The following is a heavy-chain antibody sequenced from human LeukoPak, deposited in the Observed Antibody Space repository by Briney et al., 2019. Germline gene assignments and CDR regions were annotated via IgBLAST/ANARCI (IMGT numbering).Heavy chain of an antibody. V-gene: IGHV1-69*04. CDR1: GGTFSSYA. CDR2: IIPILGIA. J-gene: IGHJ4*02. D-gene: IGHD4-23*01. Sequence: ASVKVSCKASGGTFSSYAISWERQAPGQGLEWMGRIIPILGIANYAQKFQGRVTITADKSTSTAYMELSSLRSEDTAVYYCARVGFYGGNTRLDYWGQGTLVTVSS. CDR3: ARVGFYGGNTRLDY.